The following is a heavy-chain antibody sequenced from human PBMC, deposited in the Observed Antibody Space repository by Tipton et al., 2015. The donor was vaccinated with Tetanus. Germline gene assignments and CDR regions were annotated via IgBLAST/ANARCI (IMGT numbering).Heavy chain of an antibody. CDR2: IDPNSGGT. CDR3: ARDRGDYIYYGMDV. Sequence: QMQLVQSGAEVKKPGASVKVSCKASGYTFTGYYIYWVRQAPGQGLEWMGWIDPNSGGTVYAQEFQRRATMTRDTSISTAYMELRSLRSDDTAVYYCARDRGDYIYYGMDVWGPGTTVTVS. D-gene: IGHD3-22*01. V-gene: IGHV1-2*02. J-gene: IGHJ6*02. CDR1: GYTFTGYY.